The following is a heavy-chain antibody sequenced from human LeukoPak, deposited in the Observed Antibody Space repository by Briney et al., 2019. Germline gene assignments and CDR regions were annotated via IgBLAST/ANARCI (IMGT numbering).Heavy chain of an antibody. CDR1: GYSFTSYY. J-gene: IGHJ6*02. V-gene: IGHV1-46*01. CDR3: ARAYYYAMDV. CDR2: INPSGGST. Sequence: ASVKVSCKASGYSFTSYYLHWVRQAPGQGFEWMGKINPSGGSTTYAQKFQGRVTMTRDTSTSTVYMELSSLTSEDTAVYYCARAYYYAMDVWGQGTTVTVSS.